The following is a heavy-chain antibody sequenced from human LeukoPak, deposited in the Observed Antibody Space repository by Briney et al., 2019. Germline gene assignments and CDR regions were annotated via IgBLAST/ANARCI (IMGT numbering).Heavy chain of an antibody. J-gene: IGHJ6*02. D-gene: IGHD3-10*01. CDR2: INHSGST. CDR3: ARMGSGSYYYYGMDV. CDR1: GGSFSGYY. Sequence: SETLSLTCAVYGGSFSGYYWSWIRQPPGKGLEWIGEINHSGSTNYNPSLKSRVTISVDTSKNQFSLKLSSVTAADTAVYYCARMGSGSYYYYGMDVWGQGTTVTVSS. V-gene: IGHV4-34*01.